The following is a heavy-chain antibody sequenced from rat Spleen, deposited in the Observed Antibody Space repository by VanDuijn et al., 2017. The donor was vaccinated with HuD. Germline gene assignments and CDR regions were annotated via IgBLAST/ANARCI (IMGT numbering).Heavy chain of an antibody. D-gene: IGHD1-2*01. V-gene: IGHV5-25*01. Sequence: EVQLVESGGGLVQPGRSLKLFCAASGFTFSDYYMAWVRQAPTKGLEWVASISNGGGNTYYRDSVKGRFTISRDNAKSTLYLQMDSLRSEDTATYYCARPDYSRFDYWGQGVMVTVSS. CDR2: ISNGGGNT. CDR1: GFTFSDYY. CDR3: ARPDYSRFDY. J-gene: IGHJ2*01.